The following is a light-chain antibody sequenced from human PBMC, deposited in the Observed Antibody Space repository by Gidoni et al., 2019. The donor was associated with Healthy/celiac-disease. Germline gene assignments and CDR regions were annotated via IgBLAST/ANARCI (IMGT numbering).Light chain of an antibody. J-gene: IGKJ2*01. CDR3: QQSYSTPQT. CDR2: AAS. Sequence: QMTQSPSSLSASVGDRVTITCRASQSISSYLNWYQQKPGKAPKLLIYAASSLQSGVPSRFSGSGSGTDFTLTISSLQPEDFATYYCQQSYSTPQTFGQGTKLEIK. CDR1: QSISSY. V-gene: IGKV1-39*01.